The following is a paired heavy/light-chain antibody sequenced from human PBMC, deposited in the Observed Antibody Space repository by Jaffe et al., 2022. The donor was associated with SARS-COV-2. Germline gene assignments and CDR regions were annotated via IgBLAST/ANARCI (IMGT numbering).Heavy chain of an antibody. CDR1: GFSISTSGVG. CDR2: IYWDDDK. Sequence: QITLKESGPTLVEPTQTLTLTCTFSGFSISTSGVGVGWIRQPPGKALEWLALIYWDDDKRYSSSLKSRLTITKDTSKNQVVLTLTNIDPVDTATYYCAYSPSGTGGASDIWGQGTLVTVSS. CDR3: AYSPSGTGGASDI. V-gene: IGHV2-5*02. D-gene: IGHD1-26*01. J-gene: IGHJ3*02.
Light chain of an antibody. CDR3: QQYYSTPWT. J-gene: IGKJ1*01. Sequence: DIVVNQSPDSLAVSLGERATINCKSSQSVLYSSNNKDYLAWYQQKPGQPPKLLIYWASTRESGVPDRFSGSGSETDFTLTISSLQAEDVAVYYCQQYYSTPWTFGQGTRVEIK. CDR1: QSVLYSSNNKDY. CDR2: WAS. V-gene: IGKV4-1*01.